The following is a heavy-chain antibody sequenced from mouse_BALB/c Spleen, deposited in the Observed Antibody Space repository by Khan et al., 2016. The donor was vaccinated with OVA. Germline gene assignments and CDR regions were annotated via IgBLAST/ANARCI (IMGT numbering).Heavy chain of an antibody. Sequence: EVQLVESGPGLVKPSQSLSLTCTVTGYSITSDYAWNWIRQFPGNQLEWMGYISDSGRTSYNPSLKSRISITRDTSKNTFFLQLNFVTTEATATLYCASSRDYGYDDEYAMDYWGQGTSVTVSS. CDR3: ASSRDYGYDDEYAMDY. D-gene: IGHD2-2*01. CDR2: ISDSGRT. J-gene: IGHJ4*01. CDR1: GYSITSDYA. V-gene: IGHV3-2*02.